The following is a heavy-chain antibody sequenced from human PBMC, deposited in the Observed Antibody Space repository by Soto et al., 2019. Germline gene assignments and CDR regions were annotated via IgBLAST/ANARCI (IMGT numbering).Heavy chain of an antibody. V-gene: IGHV4-30-2*01. CDR1: GGTIISGGYS. D-gene: IGHD6-19*01. CDR3: ARAGGLGAVAVDY. Sequence: SETLSLTCAVSGGTIISGGYSWSWIRQPPGKGLEWIGYIYHSGSTYYNPSLKSRVTISVDRSKNQFSLKLSSVTAADTAVYYCARAGGLGAVAVDYWGQGTLVTVSS. J-gene: IGHJ4*02. CDR2: IYHSGST.